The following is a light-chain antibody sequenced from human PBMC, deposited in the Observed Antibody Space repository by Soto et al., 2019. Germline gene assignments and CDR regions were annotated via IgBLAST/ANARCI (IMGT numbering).Light chain of an antibody. CDR2: GAS. V-gene: IGKV3-20*01. CDR1: QSVSSNY. CDR3: QQYGSLPPIT. Sequence: LTPYTRTLALAPGEKAPLSCSASQSVSSNYLAWYQQKPGQAPRLLMYGASSRATGIPDRFSGSGSGTDFTLTISSLEPEDFAVYYCQQYGSLPPIT. J-gene: IGKJ5*01.